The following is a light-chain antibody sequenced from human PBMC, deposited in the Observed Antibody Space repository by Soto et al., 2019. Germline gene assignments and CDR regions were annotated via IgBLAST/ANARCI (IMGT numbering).Light chain of an antibody. J-gene: IGKJ1*01. CDR2: GAS. CDR1: QSVSSSF. V-gene: IGKV3-20*01. Sequence: EIVLTQSPGTLSLSPGERATLSCRASQSVSSSFLAWYQQKPGQAPRLLIYGASSRATGIPDRFSGSGSGTDFTLTISRLEREDLAVYYCQQYDRSPWTFGQGTKVEIK. CDR3: QQYDRSPWT.